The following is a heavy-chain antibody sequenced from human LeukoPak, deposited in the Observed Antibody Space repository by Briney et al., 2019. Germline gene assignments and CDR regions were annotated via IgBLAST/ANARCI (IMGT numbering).Heavy chain of an antibody. Sequence: KTGGSLRLSCAASGFTFSSYSMNWVRQAPGKGLEWVSSISSSSSYIYYADSVKGRFTISRDNAKNSLYLQMNSLRVEDTAIYYCAKDIQLSTWGLGTMVTVSS. D-gene: IGHD5-24*01. CDR2: ISSSSSYI. CDR1: GFTFSSYS. J-gene: IGHJ3*01. CDR3: AKDIQLST. V-gene: IGHV3-21*04.